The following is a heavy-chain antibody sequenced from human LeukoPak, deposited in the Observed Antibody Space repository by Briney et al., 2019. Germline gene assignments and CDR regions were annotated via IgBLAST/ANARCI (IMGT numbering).Heavy chain of an antibody. CDR2: IHFTGNT. CDR3: ARGVRIENAAIYYMDV. J-gene: IGHJ6*03. D-gene: IGHD2/OR15-2a*01. V-gene: IGHV4-59*01. Sequence: PSETLSLNCSVSGGSISSYSWSWIRQSPGKGLEWIGYIHFTGNTKYNPSLRSRVIISLHTPNNQFSLRLSSVTAADTAVYYCARGVRIENAAIYYMDVWGGGAKVTVSS. CDR1: GGSISSYS.